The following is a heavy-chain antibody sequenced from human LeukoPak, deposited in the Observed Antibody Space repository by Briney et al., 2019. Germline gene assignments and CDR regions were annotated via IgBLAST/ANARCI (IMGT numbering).Heavy chain of an antibody. CDR1: GYTFTSYD. CDR3: ARRSGGSGTPLGY. V-gene: IGHV1-8*03. J-gene: IGHJ4*02. CDR2: MNPNSGNT. Sequence: ASVKVSCKASGYTFTSYDINWVRQATGQGLEWMGWMNPNSGNTGYAQKFQGRVTITRKTSISTAYMELSSLRSEDTAVYYCARRSGGSGTPLGYWGQGPLVTVSS. D-gene: IGHD1-1*01.